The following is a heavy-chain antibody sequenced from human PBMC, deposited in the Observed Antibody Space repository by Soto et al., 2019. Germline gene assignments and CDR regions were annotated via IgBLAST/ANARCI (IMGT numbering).Heavy chain of an antibody. CDR2: IFYLGSS. D-gene: IGHD3-3*02. CDR3: ARHSLALRKNNWFDP. CDR1: GDSIISSDFY. J-gene: IGHJ5*02. Sequence: SETLSLTCTVSGDSIISSDFYWGWVRQPPGKGLEWIGSIFYLGSSYYNPSLKSRVTMSVDTSKNQFSLRLRSVTAADTALYFCARHSLALRKNNWFDPWGQGIMVTFSS. V-gene: IGHV4-39*01.